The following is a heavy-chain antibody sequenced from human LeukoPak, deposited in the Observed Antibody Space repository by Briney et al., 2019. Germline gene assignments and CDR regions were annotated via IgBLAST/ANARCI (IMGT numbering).Heavy chain of an antibody. CDR2: INHSGST. CDR3: ARGGVTVVRGAYH. CDR1: GGSFSGYY. V-gene: IGHV4-34*01. J-gene: IGHJ4*02. D-gene: IGHD3-10*01. Sequence: PSETLSLTCAVYGGSFSGYYWSWIRQPPGKGLEWVGEINHSGSTNYNPSLKSRATISVDTSKNQFSLKLSSVTAADTAVYYCARGGVTVVRGAYHWGQGNLGTVSS.